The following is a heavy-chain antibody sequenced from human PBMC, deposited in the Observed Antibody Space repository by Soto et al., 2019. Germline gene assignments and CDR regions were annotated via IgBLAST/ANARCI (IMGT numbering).Heavy chain of an antibody. Sequence: QVQLQQWGAGLLKPSETLSLTCAVYGGSFSGYYWSWIRQPPGKGLEWIGEINHSGSTNYNPYLKSRVTISVDTSKNQFSLKLSSVTAADTAVYYCARGGQGDYSGYDLSPFDYWGQGTLVTVSS. CDR3: ARGGQGDYSGYDLSPFDY. D-gene: IGHD5-12*01. V-gene: IGHV4-34*01. CDR1: GGSFSGYY. CDR2: INHSGST. J-gene: IGHJ4*02.